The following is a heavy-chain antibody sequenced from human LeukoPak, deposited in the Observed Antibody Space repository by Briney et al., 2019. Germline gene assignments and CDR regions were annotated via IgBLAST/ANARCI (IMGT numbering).Heavy chain of an antibody. CDR2: TKSKTDGGTT. Sequence: GGSLRLSCAASGFTFSNAWMSWVRQAPGKGLEWVGRTKSKTDGGTTDYAAPVKDRFTISRDDSKNTLYLQMNSLKSEDTALYYCTTGTLISRYSNGGSNYFAFDTWGQGTMVTVSS. CDR3: TTGTLISRYSNGGSNYFAFDT. J-gene: IGHJ3*02. V-gene: IGHV3-15*01. D-gene: IGHD4-11*01. CDR1: GFTFSNAW.